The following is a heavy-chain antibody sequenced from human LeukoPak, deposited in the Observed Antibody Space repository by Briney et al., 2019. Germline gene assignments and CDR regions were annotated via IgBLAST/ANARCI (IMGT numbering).Heavy chain of an antibody. D-gene: IGHD5-18*01. CDR2: ISWNSGSI. CDR3: AKSDTAMVTSWFDP. CDR1: GFTNDDYA. Sequence: GGSLRLSCAASGFTNDDYAMHLVRQATGKGLEWVSGISWNSGSIGYAASVKGRFTISRDNVKNSLYLQMNSLRAEDTALYYCAKSDTAMVTSWFDPWGQGTLVTVSS. J-gene: IGHJ5*02. V-gene: IGHV3-9*01.